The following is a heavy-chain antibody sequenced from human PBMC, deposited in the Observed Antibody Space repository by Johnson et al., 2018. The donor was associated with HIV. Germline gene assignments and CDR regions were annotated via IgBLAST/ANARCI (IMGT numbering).Heavy chain of an antibody. CDR1: GFTFSSYA. CDR3: AASPEDLRAFDI. CDR2: ISYDGSNK. V-gene: IGHV3-30-3*02. D-gene: IGHD2-15*01. J-gene: IGHJ3*02. Sequence: QVQLVESGGGVVQPGGSLRLSCAASGFTFSSYAMHWVRQAPGKGLEWVAVISYDGSNKYYADSVKGRFTISRENSKNTLYLQMNSLRAEDTALYYCAASPEDLRAFDIWGQGTMVTVSS.